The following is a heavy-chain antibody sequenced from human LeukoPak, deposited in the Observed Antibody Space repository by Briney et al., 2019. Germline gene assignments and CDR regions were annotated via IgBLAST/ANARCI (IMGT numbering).Heavy chain of an antibody. CDR3: ASRTYYGSGPDY. D-gene: IGHD3-10*01. V-gene: IGHV4-34*01. J-gene: IGHJ4*02. CDR1: GGSFSGYY. CDR2: INHSGST. Sequence: SETLSLTCAVYGGSFSGYYWSWIRQPPGKGLEWIGEINHSGSTNYNPSLKSRVTISVDTSKNQFSLRLTSVTAADTAMYYCASRTYYGSGPDYWGQGTLVTVSS.